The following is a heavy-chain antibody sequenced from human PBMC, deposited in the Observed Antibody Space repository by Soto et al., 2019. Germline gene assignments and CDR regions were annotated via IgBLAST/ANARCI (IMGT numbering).Heavy chain of an antibody. CDR3: ARHGESGKGHYYYYYGMDV. J-gene: IGHJ6*02. D-gene: IGHD1-1*01. Sequence: PGESLKISCKGSGYSFTSYWIGWVRQMPGKGLEWMGIIYPGDSDTRYSPSFQGQVTISADKSISTAYLQWSSLKASDTAMYYCARHGESGKGHYYYYYGMDVWGQGTTVTVSS. CDR1: GYSFTSYW. CDR2: IYPGDSDT. V-gene: IGHV5-51*01.